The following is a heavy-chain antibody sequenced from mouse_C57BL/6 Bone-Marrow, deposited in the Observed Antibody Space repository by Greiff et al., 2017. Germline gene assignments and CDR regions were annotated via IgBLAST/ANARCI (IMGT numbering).Heavy chain of an antibody. CDR2: IYPGDGDT. J-gene: IGHJ3*01. CDR1: GYAFSSSW. D-gene: IGHD1-1*01. Sequence: VQLQQSGPELVKPGASVKISCKASGYAFSSSWMNWVKQRPGKGLEWIGRIYPGDGDTNYNGTFKGKATLTADKTSSTAYMQLSSLTSEDSAVYFCARSYYYGSSSWFAYWGQGTLVTVSA. V-gene: IGHV1-82*01. CDR3: ARSYYYGSSSWFAY.